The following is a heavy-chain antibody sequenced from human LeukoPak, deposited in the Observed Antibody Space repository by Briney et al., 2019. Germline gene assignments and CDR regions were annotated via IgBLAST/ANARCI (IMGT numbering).Heavy chain of an antibody. CDR1: GYTFTSYG. J-gene: IGHJ3*02. Sequence: ASVKVSCKASGYTFTSYGISWVRQAPGQGLEWMGWVSAYNGNTNYAQKLQGRVTMTTDTSTSTAYMELRSLRSDDTAVYYCARAGSRYCSGGSCYIFNAMDDGFDIWGQGTMVTVSS. V-gene: IGHV1-18*01. CDR3: ARAGSRYCSGGSCYIFNAMDDGFDI. CDR2: VSAYNGNT. D-gene: IGHD2-15*01.